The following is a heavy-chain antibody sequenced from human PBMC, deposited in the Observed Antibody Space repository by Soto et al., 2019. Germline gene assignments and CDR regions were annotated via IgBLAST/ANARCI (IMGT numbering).Heavy chain of an antibody. V-gene: IGHV3-23*01. CDR1: GFTFSSYA. D-gene: IGHD2-15*01. CDR3: ASIEVVVAAIYYYYYMDV. CDR2: ISGSGGST. J-gene: IGHJ6*03. Sequence: GGSLRLSCAASGFTFSSYAMSWVRQAPGKGLEWVSAISGSGGSTYYADSVKGRFTISRDNSKNTLYLQMNSLRAEDTAVYYCASIEVVVAAIYYYYYMDVWGKGTTVTVSS.